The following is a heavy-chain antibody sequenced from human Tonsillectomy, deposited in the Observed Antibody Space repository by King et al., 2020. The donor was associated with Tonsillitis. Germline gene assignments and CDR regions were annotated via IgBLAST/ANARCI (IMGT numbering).Heavy chain of an antibody. J-gene: IGHJ3*02. V-gene: IGHV4-31*03. CDR1: GGSINSGDYY. D-gene: IGHD2-8*02. CDR2: IYYSGST. CDR3: ARGPSYFPGSAYAFDI. Sequence: VQLQESGPGLVKPSQTLSLPCTVSGGSINSGDYYWTWIRQHPGKGLEWIGNIYYSGSTYYNPSLKSRLSISVDTSKNQFSLKLSSVTAADTAVYYCARGPSYFPGSAYAFDIWGPGTMVTVSS.